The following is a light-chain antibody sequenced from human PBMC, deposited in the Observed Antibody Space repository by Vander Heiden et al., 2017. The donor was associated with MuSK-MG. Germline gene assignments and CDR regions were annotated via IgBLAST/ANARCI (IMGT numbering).Light chain of an antibody. Sequence: DIQMTQSPSSLSAYVGDRVTITCRASQSISSYLNWYQQKPGKAPKLLIYAASSLQSGVPSRFSGSGSGTDFTLTISRLQTEDFATYYCQQSYSTPPTFGQGTKLEIK. J-gene: IGKJ2*01. CDR1: QSISSY. CDR2: AAS. CDR3: QQSYSTPPT. V-gene: IGKV1-39*01.